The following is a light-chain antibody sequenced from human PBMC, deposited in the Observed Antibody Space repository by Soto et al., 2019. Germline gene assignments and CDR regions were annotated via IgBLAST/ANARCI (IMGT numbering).Light chain of an antibody. V-gene: IGLV2-14*01. CDR1: SSDVGDYKY. Sequence: QSVLTQPASVSGSPGQSITISCTGTSSDVGDYKYVSWYQQHPGKAPKLMIYDVTHRPSGVSNRFSGSKSGNTASLTISGLHAEDEADYYCSSYTSSSTLVFGGGTKLTVL. CDR2: DVT. CDR3: SSYTSSSTLV. J-gene: IGLJ2*01.